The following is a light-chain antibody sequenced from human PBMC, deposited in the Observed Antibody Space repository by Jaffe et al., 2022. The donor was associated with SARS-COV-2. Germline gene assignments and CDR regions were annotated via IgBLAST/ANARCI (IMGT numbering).Light chain of an antibody. Sequence: SYEVTQPPSVSVSPGQTATITCSGDKLGEKYVSWYQQKPGQSPALVVREDSKGPSGLRDRFSGTTSGNTATLTISGTQAMDEADYYCQAWDKRTVVFGGGTTLTVL. J-gene: IGLJ3*02. CDR1: KLGEKY. CDR2: EDS. V-gene: IGLV3-1*01. CDR3: QAWDKRTVV.